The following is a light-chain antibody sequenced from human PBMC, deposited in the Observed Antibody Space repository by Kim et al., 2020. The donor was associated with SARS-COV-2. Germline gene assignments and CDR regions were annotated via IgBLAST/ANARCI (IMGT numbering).Light chain of an antibody. CDR2: STT. CDR3: ALYVGTGTWV. V-gene: IGLV8-61*01. CDR1: PLSVSTSFY. J-gene: IGLJ3*02. Sequence: QTVVTQEPSLSVSPGGTVTLTCGLSPLSVSTSFYPSWYQQTPGQPPRTLIFSTTSRSYGVPDRFSGSIVENKAALTITGAQAEDESYYFCALYVGTGTWVFGGGTQLTVL.